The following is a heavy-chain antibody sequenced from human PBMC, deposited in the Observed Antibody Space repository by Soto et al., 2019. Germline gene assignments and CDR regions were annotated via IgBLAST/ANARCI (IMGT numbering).Heavy chain of an antibody. V-gene: IGHV4-34*01. Sequence: TLSLTCAVYGGSFSGYYWSWIRQPPGKGLEWIGEINHSGSTNYNPSLKSRVIISVDTSKNQFSLKLSSVTAADTAVYHCARGRGRDPFGRFAPWGRGTLAPFSS. J-gene: IGHJ5*02. D-gene: IGHD3-16*01. CDR2: INHSGST. CDR1: GGSFSGYY. CDR3: ARGRGRDPFGRFAP.